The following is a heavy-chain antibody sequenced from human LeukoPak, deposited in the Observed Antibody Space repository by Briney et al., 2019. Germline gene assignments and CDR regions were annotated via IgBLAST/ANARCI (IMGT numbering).Heavy chain of an antibody. CDR1: GFTFSSYW. CDR3: ATADSSGWWRGY. J-gene: IGHJ4*02. V-gene: IGHV3-15*01. D-gene: IGHD6-19*01. Sequence: GGSLRLSCAASGFTFSSYWMSWVRQTPGKGLEWVGRIKSETDGGTTDYAAPVKGRFTISRDDSRDTLYLQMNSLKTEDTAMYYCATADSSGWWRGYWGQGTLVTVSS. CDR2: IKSETDGGTT.